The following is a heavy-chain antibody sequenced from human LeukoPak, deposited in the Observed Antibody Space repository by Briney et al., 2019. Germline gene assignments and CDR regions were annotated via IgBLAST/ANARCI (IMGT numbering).Heavy chain of an antibody. D-gene: IGHD4-17*01. CDR3: ARDRYGDPPDY. CDR2: IYTSGST. J-gene: IGHJ4*02. Sequence: SQTLSLTCTVSGGSISSGSYYWSWIRQPAGKGLEWIGRIYTSGSTNYNPSLKSRVTISVDTSKNQFSLKVSSVTAADTAVYYCARDRYGDPPDYWGQGTLVTVSS. CDR1: GGSISSGSYY. V-gene: IGHV4-61*02.